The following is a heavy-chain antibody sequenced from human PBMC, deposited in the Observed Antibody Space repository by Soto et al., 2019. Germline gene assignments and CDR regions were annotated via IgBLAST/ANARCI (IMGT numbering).Heavy chain of an antibody. Sequence: QVQLVESGGGVVQPGRSLRLSCAASGFTFSSYGMHWVRQAPGKGLEWVAVISYDGSNKYYADSVKGRFTISRDNSKNTLYLQMNSLRAEDTAVYYCAGGLSWSRGPYYMDVRGKGTTVTVSS. CDR3: AGGLSWSRGPYYMDV. D-gene: IGHD1-26*01. V-gene: IGHV3-30*03. J-gene: IGHJ6*03. CDR2: ISYDGSNK. CDR1: GFTFSSYG.